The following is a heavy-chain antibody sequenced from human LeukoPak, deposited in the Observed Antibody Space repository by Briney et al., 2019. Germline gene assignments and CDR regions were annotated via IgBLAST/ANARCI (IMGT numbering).Heavy chain of an antibody. J-gene: IGHJ4*02. CDR2: IKQDGSEK. Sequence: GGSLRLSCAGSGFTFSSYAMSWVRQAPGKGLEWVASIKQDGSEKSYVDSVKGRFTISRDNAKNSLYLQMNSLRVEDTAVYYCATSEDVSSVYRSLNYWGQGTLVTVSS. D-gene: IGHD3-22*01. CDR3: ATSEDVSSVYRSLNY. CDR1: GFTFSSYA. V-gene: IGHV3-7*01.